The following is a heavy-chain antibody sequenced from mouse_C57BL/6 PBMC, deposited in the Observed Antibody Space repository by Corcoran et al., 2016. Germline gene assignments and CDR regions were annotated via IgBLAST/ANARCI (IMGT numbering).Heavy chain of an antibody. V-gene: IGHV1-26*01. CDR2: INPNNGGT. Sequence: EVQLQQSGPELVKPGASVKISCKASGYTFTDYYMNWVKQSHGKSLEWIGDINPNNGGTSYNQKFKGKATLTVDKSSSTAYMELRSLTSEDSAVYYCARGALYYYVSSTYYFDYWGQGTTLTVSS. CDR3: ARGALYYYVSSTYYFDY. J-gene: IGHJ2*01. CDR1: GYTFTDYY. D-gene: IGHD1-1*01.